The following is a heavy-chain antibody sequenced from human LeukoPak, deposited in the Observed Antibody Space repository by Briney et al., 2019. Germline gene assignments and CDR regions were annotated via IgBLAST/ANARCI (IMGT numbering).Heavy chain of an antibody. CDR3: AREHCSGGSCYSIYYYYYMDV. J-gene: IGHJ6*03. V-gene: IGHV1-69*05. CDR2: IIPIFGTA. D-gene: IGHD2-15*01. CDR1: GGTFSSYA. Sequence: ASVKVSCKASGGTFSSYAISWVRQAPGQGLEWMGGIIPIFGTANYAQKFQGRVTMTTDTSTSTAYMELRSLRSDDTAVYYCAREHCSGGSCYSIYYYYYMDVWGKGTTVTVSS.